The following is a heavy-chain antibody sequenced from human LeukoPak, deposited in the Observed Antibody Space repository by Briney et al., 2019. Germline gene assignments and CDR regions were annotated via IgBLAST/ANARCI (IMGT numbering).Heavy chain of an antibody. D-gene: IGHD5-18*01. CDR3: ARLRGTSYGYNAFDI. CDR1: GGSISSSSYY. J-gene: IGHJ3*02. CDR2: IYYSGST. V-gene: IGHV4-39*01. Sequence: PSETLSLTCTVSGGSISSSSYYWGWIRQPPGKGLEWIGSIYYSGSTYYNPSPKSRVTISVDTSKNQFSLKLSSVTAADTAVYYCARLRGTSYGYNAFDIWGQGTMVPVSS.